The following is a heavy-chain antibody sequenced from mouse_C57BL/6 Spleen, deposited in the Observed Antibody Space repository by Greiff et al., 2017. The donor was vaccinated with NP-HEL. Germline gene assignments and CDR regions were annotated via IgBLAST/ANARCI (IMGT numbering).Heavy chain of an antibody. D-gene: IGHD1-1*01. CDR1: GYTFTSYW. J-gene: IGHJ1*03. CDR2: IDPSDSYT. Sequence: VQLQQPGAELVRPGTSVKLSCKASGYTFTSYWMHWVKQRPGQGLEWIGVIDPSDSYTNYNQKFKGKATLTVDTSSSTAYMQLSSLTSEDSAVYYCARPYYYGSSLPWYFDVWGTGTTVTVSS. CDR3: ARPYYYGSSLPWYFDV. V-gene: IGHV1-59*01.